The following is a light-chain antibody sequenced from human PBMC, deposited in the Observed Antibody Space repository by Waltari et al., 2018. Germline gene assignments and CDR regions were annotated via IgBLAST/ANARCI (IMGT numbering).Light chain of an antibody. CDR1: SSYIGGYHY. CDR3: ASYTTTRTVV. J-gene: IGLJ2*01. Sequence: QSALTQPASVSGSPGQSITISCTGTSSYIGGYHYVSWYQQHPGKAPKLMIFDVARWPSGVSNRFSCSKSGNTASLTISGLQAEDEADYYCASYTTTRTVVFGGGTKVTVL. V-gene: IGLV2-14*01. CDR2: DVA.